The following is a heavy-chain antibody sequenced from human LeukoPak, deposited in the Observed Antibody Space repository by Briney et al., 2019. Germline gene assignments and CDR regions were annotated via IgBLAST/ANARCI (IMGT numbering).Heavy chain of an antibody. D-gene: IGHD3-10*01. CDR2: INPNSGGT. Sequence: GASVKVSCKASGYTFTGYYMHWVRQAPGQGLEWMGWINPNSGGTNYAQKFRGWVTMTRDTSISTAYMELSRLRSDDTAVYYCARDRGDRGHFDYWGQGTLVTVSS. J-gene: IGHJ4*02. CDR3: ARDRGDRGHFDY. V-gene: IGHV1-2*04. CDR1: GYTFTGYY.